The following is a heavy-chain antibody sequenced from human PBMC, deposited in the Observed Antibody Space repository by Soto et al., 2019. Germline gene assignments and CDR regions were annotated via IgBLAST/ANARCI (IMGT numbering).Heavy chain of an antibody. Sequence: EVQLLESGGGLVQPGGSLRLSCAASGFIFKKYAMSWVRQAPGKGLEWVAGISGSDGRTSYAESVKGRFTISRDNAKSTLHLQMNGLRPEDTAMYYCAKDPLSPLVARLYYFDYWGQGNLVTVSS. J-gene: IGHJ4*02. V-gene: IGHV3-23*01. D-gene: IGHD3-16*01. CDR1: GFIFKKYA. CDR3: AKDPLSPLVARLYYFDY. CDR2: ISGSDGRT.